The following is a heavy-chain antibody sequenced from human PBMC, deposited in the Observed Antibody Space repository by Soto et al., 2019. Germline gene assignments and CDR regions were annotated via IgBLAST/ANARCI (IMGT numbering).Heavy chain of an antibody. CDR1: GGSISSYY. V-gene: IGHV4-59*01. CDR2: IYYSGST. D-gene: IGHD2-8*01. J-gene: IGHJ3*02. CDR3: ARDSEEEWAFDI. Sequence: QVQLQESGPGLVKPSETLSLTCTVSGGSISSYYWSWIRQPPGKGLEWIGYIYYSGSTNYNPSLKSRVTISVDTSKNQFSLKLSSVTAADTAVYYCARDSEEEWAFDIWGLGTMVTVSS.